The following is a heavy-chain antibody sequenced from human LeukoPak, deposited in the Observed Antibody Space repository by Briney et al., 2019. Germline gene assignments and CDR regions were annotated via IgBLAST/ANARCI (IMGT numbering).Heavy chain of an antibody. CDR3: ARGPRYGDYYFDY. CDR1: GFTLKNHW. J-gene: IGHJ4*02. Sequence: GGTLRLSCAASGFTLKNHWMHWVRQAPGKGLVWVSRIKGDGSETSDADSVKGRFIISRDNAKNTLYLQMNSLRAEDTAVYYCARGPRYGDYYFDYWGQGTLVTVSS. CDR2: IKGDGSET. V-gene: IGHV3-74*01. D-gene: IGHD4-17*01.